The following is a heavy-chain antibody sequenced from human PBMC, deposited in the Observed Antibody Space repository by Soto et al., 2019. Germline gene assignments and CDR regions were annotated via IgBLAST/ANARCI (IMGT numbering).Heavy chain of an antibody. V-gene: IGHV1-69*06. J-gene: IGHJ6*02. D-gene: IGHD3-16*01. CDR3: ARGGEYYYYYGMDV. CDR1: GGTFSSYA. Sequence: GASVKVSCKASGGTFSSYAISWVRQAPGQGLEWMGGIIPIFGTANYARKFQGRVTITADKSTSTAYMELSSLRSEDTAVYYCARGGEYYYYYGMDVWGQGTTVTVSS. CDR2: IIPIFGTA.